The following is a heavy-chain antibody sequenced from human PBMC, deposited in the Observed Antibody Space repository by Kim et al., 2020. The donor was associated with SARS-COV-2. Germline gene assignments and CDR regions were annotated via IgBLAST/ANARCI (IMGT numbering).Heavy chain of an antibody. CDR2: IYYSGST. D-gene: IGHD6-6*01. V-gene: IGHV4-31*03. J-gene: IGHJ5*02. CDR3: ARGGRRGIAARGWFDP. CDR1: GGSISSGGYY. Sequence: SETLSLTCTVSGGSISSGGYYWSWIRQHPGKGLEWIGYIYYSGSTYYNPSLKSRVTISVDTSKNQFSLKLSSVTAADTAVYYCARGGRRGIAARGWFDPWGQGTLVTVSS.